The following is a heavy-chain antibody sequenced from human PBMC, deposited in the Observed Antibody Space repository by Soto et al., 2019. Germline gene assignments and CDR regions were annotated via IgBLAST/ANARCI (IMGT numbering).Heavy chain of an antibody. CDR2: ISCDGRDK. Sequence: QVQLVESGGGVVQPGRSLRLSCAASGFTFSTYGMHWVRQTPGKGLEWVTFISCDGRDKAYADSVKGRFTISRDNSKNTVFLQMDSLRVEDTAVFYCAKPAYPYAYYFDYWGQGTLVTVSS. D-gene: IGHD2-21*01. CDR1: GFTFSTYG. J-gene: IGHJ4*02. CDR3: AKPAYPYAYYFDY. V-gene: IGHV3-30*18.